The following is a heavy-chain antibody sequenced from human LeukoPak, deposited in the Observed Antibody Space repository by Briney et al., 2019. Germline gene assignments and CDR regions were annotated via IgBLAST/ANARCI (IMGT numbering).Heavy chain of an antibody. Sequence: GGSLRLSCAASGFTFSSYWMHWVRQAPGKGLVWVSHIYTDGSGTSYADSVKGRFTISRDNAKNTLYLQMNSLRAEDTAVYYCVRDLTGWFDPWGQGTLVTVP. J-gene: IGHJ5*02. CDR3: VRDLTGWFDP. D-gene: IGHD4/OR15-4a*01. CDR1: GFTFSSYW. V-gene: IGHV3-74*01. CDR2: IYTDGSGT.